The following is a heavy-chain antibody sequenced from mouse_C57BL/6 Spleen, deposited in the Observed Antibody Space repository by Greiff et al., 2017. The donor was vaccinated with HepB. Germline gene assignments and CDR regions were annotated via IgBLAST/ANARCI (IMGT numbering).Heavy chain of an antibody. CDR1: GYSFTGYY. CDR2: INPSTGGT. CDR3: AREGGLPFAY. Sequence: VQLQQSGPELVKPGASVKISCKASGYSFTGYYMNWVKQSPEKSLEWIGEINPSTGGTTYNQKFKAKATLTVDKSSSTAYMQLKSLTSEDSAVYYCAREGGLPFAYWGQGTLVTVSA. V-gene: IGHV1-42*01. J-gene: IGHJ3*01. D-gene: IGHD2-4*01.